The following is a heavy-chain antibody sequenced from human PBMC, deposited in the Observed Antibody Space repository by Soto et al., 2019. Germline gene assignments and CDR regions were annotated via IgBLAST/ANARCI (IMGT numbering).Heavy chain of an antibody. Sequence: PSETLSLTCTVSGGSISSYYWSWIRQPPGKGLEWIGDISYSGNTNYNPSLKSRVTISVYTSKNQFSLKLSSVIVADTAVYYFARSAHDFWSGYYLNWFDPWGQGTLVTVSS. CDR1: GGSISSYY. J-gene: IGHJ5*02. CDR3: ARSAHDFWSGYYLNWFDP. CDR2: ISYSGNT. V-gene: IGHV4-59*12. D-gene: IGHD3-3*01.